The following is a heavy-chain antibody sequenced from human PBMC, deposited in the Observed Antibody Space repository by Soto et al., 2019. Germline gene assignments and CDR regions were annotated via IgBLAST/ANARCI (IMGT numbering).Heavy chain of an antibody. V-gene: IGHV3-23*01. CDR3: ARSIVVVPAAQWGYYFDY. J-gene: IGHJ4*02. D-gene: IGHD2-2*01. Sequence: GGSLRLSCVASGHTFHSYAMSWVRQAPGKGLEWVSGISGSGSSTYYADSVRGRFTISRDNSKNSLYLQMNSLRAEDTAVYYCARSIVVVPAAQWGYYFDYWGQGTLVTVSS. CDR2: ISGSGSST. CDR1: GHTFHSYA.